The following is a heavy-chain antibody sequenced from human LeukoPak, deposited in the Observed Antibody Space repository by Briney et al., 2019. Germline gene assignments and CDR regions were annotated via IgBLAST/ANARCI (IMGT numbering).Heavy chain of an antibody. CDR3: ARLYGYDY. J-gene: IGHJ4*02. CDR1: GGSISSSSYY. Sequence: SETLSLTCTVSGGSISSSSYYWGWIRQPPGKGLEWIGSIYYSGSIYCNTSLKSRVPIPVDTSQNQSSLKLSSVTAADTAVYYCARLYGYDYWGQGTLVTVSS. D-gene: IGHD5-24*01. V-gene: IGHV4-39*01. CDR2: IYYSGSI.